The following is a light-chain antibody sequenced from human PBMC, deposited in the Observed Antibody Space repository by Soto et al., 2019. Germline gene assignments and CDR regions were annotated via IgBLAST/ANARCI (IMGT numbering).Light chain of an antibody. CDR1: QSISGW. J-gene: IGKJ3*01. Sequence: DIQMTQSPSTLSASVGDRVTITCRASQSISGWLDWYQQKPGKAPKLLLYKASSLERGVPSRFGGSGAGTEFTLTISCLLPDDFAAYYGHHYDRLLTFGPGTNVDIK. V-gene: IGKV1-5*03. CDR2: KAS. CDR3: HHYDRLLT.